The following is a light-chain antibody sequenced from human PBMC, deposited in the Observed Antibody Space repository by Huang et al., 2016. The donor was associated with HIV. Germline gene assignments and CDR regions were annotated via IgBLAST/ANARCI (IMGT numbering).Light chain of an antibody. CDR2: EVF. CDR1: QSLLHSDGEPY. Sequence: DIVMTQTPLSLSVTPGQPASISCKSSQSLLHSDGEPYLYWYLHKPGQSPQLLIYEVFNRFSGVPDRFSGSGSGTDFTLRISRVEAEDVGVYYCMQRTQRPLTFGGGTKVEIK. CDR3: MQRTQRPLT. V-gene: IGKV2D-29*02. J-gene: IGKJ4*01.